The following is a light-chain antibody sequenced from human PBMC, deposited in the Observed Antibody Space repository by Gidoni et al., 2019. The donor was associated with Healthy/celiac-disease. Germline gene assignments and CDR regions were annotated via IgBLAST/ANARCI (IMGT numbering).Light chain of an antibody. J-gene: IGKJ2*04. CDR3: QQYNSYSSS. Sequence: DIQMTQSPSTLSASVGDRVTITCRASQSISSWLAWYRQKPGKAPKLLIYKASSLESEVPSRFSGSGSGTEFTLTISSLQPDDFATYYCQQYNSYSSSFGQGTKLEIK. V-gene: IGKV1-5*03. CDR1: QSISSW. CDR2: KAS.